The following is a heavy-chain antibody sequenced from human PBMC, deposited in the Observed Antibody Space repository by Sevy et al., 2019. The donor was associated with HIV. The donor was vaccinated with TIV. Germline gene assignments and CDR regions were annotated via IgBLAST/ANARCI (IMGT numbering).Heavy chain of an antibody. Sequence: GGSQRLSCVVSGIIFTSSGMHWVRQAPGKGLEWVAVMSYHGRDKFYADSVKGRFTISRDNSKNILYLQMNGLRIEDTAVYYCAKDFTGYNGMDVWGQGTMVTVSS. J-gene: IGHJ6*02. D-gene: IGHD3-9*01. CDR2: MSYHGRDK. V-gene: IGHV3-30*18. CDR3: AKDFTGYNGMDV. CDR1: GIIFTSSG.